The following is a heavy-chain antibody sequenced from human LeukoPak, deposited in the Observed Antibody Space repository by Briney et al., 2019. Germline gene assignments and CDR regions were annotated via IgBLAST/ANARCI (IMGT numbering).Heavy chain of an antibody. D-gene: IGHD6-13*01. CDR2: MYYSGST. J-gene: IGHJ3*02. Sequence: PSETLSLTCTVSGGSINSYYWSWIRQPPGKGLEWIAYMYYSGSTNYNPSLKSRVTISVDTSKNLFSLKLSSVTAADTAVYYCARGEPEYSSSWGAFDIWGQGTMVTVSS. V-gene: IGHV4-59*01. CDR1: GGSINSYY. CDR3: ARGEPEYSSSWGAFDI.